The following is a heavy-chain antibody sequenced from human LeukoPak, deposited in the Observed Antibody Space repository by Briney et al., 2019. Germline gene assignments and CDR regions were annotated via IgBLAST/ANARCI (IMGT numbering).Heavy chain of an antibody. D-gene: IGHD5-12*01. Sequence: GESLKISCKGSGYSFTSYWIGWVRQMPGKGLEWMGIIYPGDSGTRYSPSFQGQVTISADKSISTAYLQWSSLKASDTAMYYCARLIVATITSGYFDYWGQGTLVTVSS. V-gene: IGHV5-51*01. CDR1: GYSFTSYW. J-gene: IGHJ4*02. CDR3: ARLIVATITSGYFDY. CDR2: IYPGDSGT.